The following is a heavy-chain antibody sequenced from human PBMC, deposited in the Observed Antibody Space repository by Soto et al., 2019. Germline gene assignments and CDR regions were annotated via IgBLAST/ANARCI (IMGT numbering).Heavy chain of an antibody. CDR1: GFTFSSYA. Sequence: GGSLRLSCSASGFTFSSYAMHWVRQAPGKGLEYVSAISSNGGSTYYADSVKGRFTISRDNSKNTLYLQMSSLRAEDTAVYYCVKALDLTTSPLDYWGQGTLVTVSS. CDR3: VKALDLTTSPLDY. D-gene: IGHD4-4*01. V-gene: IGHV3-64D*08. CDR2: ISSNGGST. J-gene: IGHJ4*02.